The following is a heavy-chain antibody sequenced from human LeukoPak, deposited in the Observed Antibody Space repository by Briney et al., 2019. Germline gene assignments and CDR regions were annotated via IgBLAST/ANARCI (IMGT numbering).Heavy chain of an antibody. V-gene: IGHV1-2*02. CDR1: GYTFTGYY. Sequence: ASVKVSCKASGYTFTGYYMHWVRQAPGQGLEWMGWINPNSGGTNYAQKFQGRVTMTRDTSISTAYMELSRLGSDDTAVYYCARDYYGGNSGGWFDPWGQGTLVTVSS. CDR3: ARDYYGGNSGGWFDP. D-gene: IGHD4-23*01. CDR2: INPNSGGT. J-gene: IGHJ5*02.